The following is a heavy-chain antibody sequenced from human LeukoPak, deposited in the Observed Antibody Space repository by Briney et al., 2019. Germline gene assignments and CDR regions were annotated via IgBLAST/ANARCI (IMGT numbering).Heavy chain of an antibody. CDR2: INPSGGST. D-gene: IGHD5-24*01. CDR1: GYTFTSFD. Sequence: ASVKVSCKASGYTFTSFDIFWVRQAPGQGLEWMGIINPSGGSTSYAQKFQGRVTMTRDMSTSTVYMELSSLRSEDTAVYYCASWGGDGYNYSDYYFDYWGQGTLVTVSS. J-gene: IGHJ4*02. CDR3: ASWGGDGYNYSDYYFDY. V-gene: IGHV1-46*01.